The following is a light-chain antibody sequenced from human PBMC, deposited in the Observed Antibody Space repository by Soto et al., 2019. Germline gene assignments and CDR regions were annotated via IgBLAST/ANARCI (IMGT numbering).Light chain of an antibody. J-gene: IGKJ5*01. V-gene: IGKV1-17*03. CDR2: AAS. CDR1: GVINNH. Sequence: DIQMNNSPXALPASLGSRAPATCLASGVINNHFAWXQQGRGRXPKXXXYAASSLQSVAPPRFSCSGSATAFTPTISSLQPEDFATYYCLQHKSYPITFGQGTRLEIK. CDR3: LQHKSYPIT.